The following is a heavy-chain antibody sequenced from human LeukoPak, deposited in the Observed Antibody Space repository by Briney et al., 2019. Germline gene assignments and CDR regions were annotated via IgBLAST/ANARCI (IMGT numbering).Heavy chain of an antibody. CDR2: INPNSGGT. D-gene: IGHD3-10*01. V-gene: IGHV1-2*02. Sequence: ASVKVSCKASGYTFTGYYMHWVRQAPGQGLEWMGWINPNSGGTNYAQKFQGRVTMTRDTSISTAYMELSRLRSDDTAVYYCARDLDMRWGGYFDYWGQGTLVTVPS. CDR3: ARDLDMRWGGYFDY. CDR1: GYTFTGYY. J-gene: IGHJ4*02.